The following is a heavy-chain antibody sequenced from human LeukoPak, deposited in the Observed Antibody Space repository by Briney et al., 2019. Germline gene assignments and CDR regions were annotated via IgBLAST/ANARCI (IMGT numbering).Heavy chain of an antibody. CDR2: IGGGGSPT. CDR1: GFTFSNYA. D-gene: IGHD6-19*01. CDR3: AKDHITVPGFYFDS. V-gene: IGHV3-23*01. Sequence: PGGSLRLSCAASGFTFSNYAMSWVRQAPGKGLEWVSAIGGGGSPTYYADSVKGRFTISRDNSKNTLYLQMTSLRAEDTAIYYCAKDHITVPGFYFDSWGQGTLVTVSS. J-gene: IGHJ4*02.